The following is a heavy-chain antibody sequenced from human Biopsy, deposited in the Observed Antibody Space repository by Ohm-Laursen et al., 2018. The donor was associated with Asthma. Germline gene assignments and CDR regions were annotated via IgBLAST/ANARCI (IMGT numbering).Heavy chain of an antibody. CDR2: IYYTGTT. D-gene: IGHD3-3*01. V-gene: IGHV4-61*08. Sequence: SETLSLTCIVSGDAMSTSGSYWGWIRQPPGKGLEWIGYIYYTGTTNYNPSLKSRVSISVDTSKNQFSLKLTSVTAADTAVYYCARDFGGWYYFDNWGQGSLVTVSS. CDR1: GDAMSTSGSY. CDR3: ARDFGGWYYFDN. J-gene: IGHJ4*02.